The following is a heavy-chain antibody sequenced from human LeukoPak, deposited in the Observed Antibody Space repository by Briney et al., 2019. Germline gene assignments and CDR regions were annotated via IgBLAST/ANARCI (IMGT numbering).Heavy chain of an antibody. CDR3: ARERRNGKYYFDY. Sequence: GGSLRLSCAASGFTVSSNYMSWVRQAPGKGVEWVSVIYSGGSTYYADSVKGRFTISRDNSKNTLYLQMNSLRAEDTAVYYCARERRNGKYYFDYWGQGTLVTVPS. V-gene: IGHV3-53*01. CDR2: IYSGGST. D-gene: IGHD1-26*01. J-gene: IGHJ4*02. CDR1: GFTVSSNY.